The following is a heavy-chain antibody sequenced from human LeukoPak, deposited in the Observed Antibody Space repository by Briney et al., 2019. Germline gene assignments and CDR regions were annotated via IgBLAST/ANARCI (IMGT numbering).Heavy chain of an antibody. Sequence: GGSLRLSCAASGFTFSSHWMTWVRQALGKGLEWVATIKQDGNEKQYVDSVKGRSTISRDNAKNSLYLQMNSLRAEDTAVYYCARSLYGSGSYDKGDGYFDYWAREPWSPSPQ. CDR2: IKQDGNEK. V-gene: IGHV3-7*01. D-gene: IGHD3-10*01. J-gene: IGHJ4*02. CDR3: ARSLYGSGSYDKGDGYFDY. CDR1: GFTFSSHW.